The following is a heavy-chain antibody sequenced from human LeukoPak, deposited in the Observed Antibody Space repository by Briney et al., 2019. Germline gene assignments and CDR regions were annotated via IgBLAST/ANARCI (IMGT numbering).Heavy chain of an antibody. CDR3: TRIESYSGSGSYYTTFHYGMDV. V-gene: IGHV3-73*01. CDR2: IRSKANSYAT. D-gene: IGHD3-10*01. J-gene: IGHJ6*02. CDR1: GFTFSGSA. Sequence: GGSLRLSCAASGFTFSGSAMHWVRRASGKGLEWVGRIRSKANSYATAYAASVKGRFTISRDDSKNTAYLQMNSLKTEDTAVYYCTRIESYSGSGSYYTTFHYGMDVWGQGPTVTVSS.